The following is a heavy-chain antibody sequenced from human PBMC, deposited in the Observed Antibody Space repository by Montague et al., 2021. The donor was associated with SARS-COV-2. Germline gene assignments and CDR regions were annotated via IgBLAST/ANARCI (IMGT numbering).Heavy chain of an antibody. CDR1: GFTFGDYA. Sequence: SLRLSCPASGFTFGDYAMHWVRQAPGKGLEWVSGISWNSGSIAYADSVKGRFTISRDNAKNSLYLQMNSLRAEDTALYYCAKTGGSGWDYYDSSGYYVNWGQGTLVTVSS. CDR3: AKTGGSGWDYYDSSGYYVN. CDR2: ISWNSGSI. V-gene: IGHV3-9*01. D-gene: IGHD3-22*01. J-gene: IGHJ4*02.